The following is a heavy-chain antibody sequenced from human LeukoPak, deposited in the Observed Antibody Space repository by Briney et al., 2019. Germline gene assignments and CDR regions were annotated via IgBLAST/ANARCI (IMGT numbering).Heavy chain of an antibody. Sequence: PSLTLSLTCTVSGGSISSGGYYWSWIRQHPGKGLEWIGYIYYSGSTYYNPSLKSRVTISVDTSKNQFSLKLSSVTAADTAVYYCARDYGGNSGAFDIWGQGTMVTVSS. CDR3: ARDYGGNSGAFDI. D-gene: IGHD4-23*01. CDR2: IYYSGST. V-gene: IGHV4-31*03. J-gene: IGHJ3*02. CDR1: GGSISSGGYY.